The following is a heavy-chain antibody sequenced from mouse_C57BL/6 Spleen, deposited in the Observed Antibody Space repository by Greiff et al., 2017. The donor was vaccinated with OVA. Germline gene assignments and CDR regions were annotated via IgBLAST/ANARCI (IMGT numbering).Heavy chain of an antibody. CDR2: IYPGDGDT. D-gene: IGHD2-3*01. Sequence: QVQLKESGAELVKPGASVKISCKASGYAFSSYWMNWVKQRPGKGLEWIGQIYPGDGDTNYNGKFKGKATLTADKSSSTAYMQLSSLTSEDSAVYFCARRDYDGYSYYAMDYWGQGTSVTVSS. J-gene: IGHJ4*01. CDR3: ARRDYDGYSYYAMDY. CDR1: GYAFSSYW. V-gene: IGHV1-80*01.